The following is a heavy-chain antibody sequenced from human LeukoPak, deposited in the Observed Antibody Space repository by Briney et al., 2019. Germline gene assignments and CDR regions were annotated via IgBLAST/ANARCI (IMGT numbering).Heavy chain of an antibody. V-gene: IGHV3-23*01. CDR2: ISGSGGST. CDR1: GFTFSSYA. J-gene: IGHJ4*02. D-gene: IGHD6-19*01. CDR3: AKVPSSGWYPNEYYFDY. Sequence: SGGSLRLPCAASGFTFSSYAMSWVRQAPGKGLEWVSAISGSGGSTYYADSVKGRFTISRDNSKNTLYLQMNSLRAEDTAVYYCAKVPSSGWYPNEYYFDYWGQGTLVTVSS.